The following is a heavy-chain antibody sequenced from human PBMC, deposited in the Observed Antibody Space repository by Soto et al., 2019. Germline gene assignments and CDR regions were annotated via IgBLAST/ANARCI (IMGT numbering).Heavy chain of an antibody. V-gene: IGHV1-69*01. CDR2: IIPIFGTA. CDR3: ARAGYCSGGSCYSDDYYYYGMDV. CDR1: GGAFSSYA. J-gene: IGHJ6*02. Sequence: QVQLVQSGAEVKKPGSSVKVSCKASGGAFSSYAISWVRQAPGQGLEWMGGIIPIFGTANYAQKFQGRVTITADESTSTAYMELSSLRSEDTAVYYCARAGYCSGGSCYSDDYYYYGMDVWGQGTTVTVSS. D-gene: IGHD2-15*01.